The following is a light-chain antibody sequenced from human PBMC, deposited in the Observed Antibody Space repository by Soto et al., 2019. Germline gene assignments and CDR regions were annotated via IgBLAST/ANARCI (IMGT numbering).Light chain of an antibody. V-gene: IGLV2-11*01. CDR2: DVS. J-gene: IGLJ1*01. CDR1: SSDVGGYNY. Sequence: QSVLTHPRSVSGSPGQSVTICCPGTSSDVGGYNYVSWYQQPPGKAPKLMIYDVSKQPSGVPDRFSGSKSGNTASLTISGLQAEDEADYYCCSYAGSYTRYVFGTGTKVTVL. CDR3: CSYAGSYTRYV.